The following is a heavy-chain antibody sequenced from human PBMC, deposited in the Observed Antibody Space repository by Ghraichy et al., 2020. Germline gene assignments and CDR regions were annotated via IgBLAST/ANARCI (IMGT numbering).Heavy chain of an antibody. D-gene: IGHD5-18*01. CDR1: GFTFSSYA. V-gene: IGHV3-23*01. Sequence: LSLTCAASGFTFSSYAMSWVRQAPGKGLEWVSAISGSGGSTYYADSVKGRFTISRDNSKNTLYLQMNSLRAEDTAVYYCAKDRVDTAMGLYYYYGMDVWGQGTTVTVSS. CDR2: ISGSGGST. CDR3: AKDRVDTAMGLYYYYGMDV. J-gene: IGHJ6*02.